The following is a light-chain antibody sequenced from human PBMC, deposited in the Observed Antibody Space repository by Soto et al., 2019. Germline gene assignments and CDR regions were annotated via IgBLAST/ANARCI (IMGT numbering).Light chain of an antibody. CDR1: QSLDNC. V-gene: IGKV1-5*01. J-gene: IGKJ5*01. CDR2: ESS. Sequence: DIQMTQSPSTLSASIGDRVTITCLASQSLDNCLAWYQQKPGKAPKLLIYESSLLQSGVPSRFSGSGSGTDFTLTISSLQPEDFATYYCQHFKSFPITFGQGTRLEIK. CDR3: QHFKSFPIT.